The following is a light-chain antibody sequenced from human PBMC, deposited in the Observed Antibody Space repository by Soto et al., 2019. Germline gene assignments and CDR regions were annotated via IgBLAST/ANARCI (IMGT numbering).Light chain of an antibody. Sequence: QAVVTQPPSVSGAPGQRVTISCTGSSYNIGAGYDVHWYHHLPGTAPKLLIYGNSNRPSGVPDRFSGSKSGTSASLAITGLQAEDEADYYCQSYDSSLSSWVFGGGTKLTVL. CDR1: SYNIGAGYD. J-gene: IGLJ3*02. V-gene: IGLV1-40*01. CDR3: QSYDSSLSSWV. CDR2: GNS.